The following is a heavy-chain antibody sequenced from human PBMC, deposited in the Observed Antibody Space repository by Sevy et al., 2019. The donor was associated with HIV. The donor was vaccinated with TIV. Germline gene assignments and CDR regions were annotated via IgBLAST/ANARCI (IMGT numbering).Heavy chain of an antibody. V-gene: IGHV3-30*02. J-gene: IGHJ6*02. Sequence: GGSLRLSCAVSGFNFAIYGFHWVRQAPGKGLEWVANIRHDETAKYYVDSVKGRFTVSRDNSKNTVFLQMNSLTPDDTGTYYCARDGVYYGMDVWGLGTTVTVSS. CDR2: IRHDETAK. D-gene: IGHD3-10*01. CDR3: ARDGVYYGMDV. CDR1: GFNFAIYG.